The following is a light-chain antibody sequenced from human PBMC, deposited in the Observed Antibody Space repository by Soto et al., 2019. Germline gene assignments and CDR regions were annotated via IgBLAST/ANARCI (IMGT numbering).Light chain of an antibody. Sequence: EIVLTQSPGTLSLSPGERATLTCRAIQSVRTNYLAWYQQKPGQAPRLLIYGASSRATGIPDRFSGSGSGTDFTLTISSLQPEDFATYYCQQSYSTPPSTFGGGTKVDIK. J-gene: IGKJ4*01. CDR3: QQSYSTPPST. CDR2: GAS. V-gene: IGKV3-20*01. CDR1: QSVRTNY.